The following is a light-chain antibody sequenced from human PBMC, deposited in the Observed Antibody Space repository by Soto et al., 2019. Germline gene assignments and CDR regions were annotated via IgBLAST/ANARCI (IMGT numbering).Light chain of an antibody. CDR3: QSFDSSLRGTV. V-gene: IGLV1-40*01. Sequence: QLVLTQPPSVSGAPGQRVTIPCTGSSSNIGAGNDVHWYQQLPGAAPKVVIYSNDKRPSGVPERFSGSRSGTSASLAITGLQAEDEADYYCQSFDSSLRGTVFGEGTKLTVL. J-gene: IGLJ2*01. CDR1: SSNIGAGND. CDR2: SND.